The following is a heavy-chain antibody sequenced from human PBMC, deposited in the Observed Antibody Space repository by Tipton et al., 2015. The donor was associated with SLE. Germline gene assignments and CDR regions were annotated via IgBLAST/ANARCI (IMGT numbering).Heavy chain of an antibody. V-gene: IGHV3-23*01. CDR3: AKGDLAYCSSMNCPLDY. D-gene: IGHD2-2*01. J-gene: IGHJ4*02. CDR2: ISGSADTT. CDR1: GFAFSSFS. Sequence: SLRLSCAASGFAFSSFSMNWVRQAPGRGLEWVSGISGSADTTYYADSVKGRFTVSRDTSKNTLHLQMNSLRGEDTAVYYCAKGDLAYCSSMNCPLDYWGQGTAVTVSS.